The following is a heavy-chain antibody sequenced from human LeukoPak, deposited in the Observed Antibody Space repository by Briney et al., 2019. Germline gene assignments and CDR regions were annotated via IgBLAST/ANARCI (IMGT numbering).Heavy chain of an antibody. V-gene: IGHV4-34*01. Sequence: SETLSLTCAVSSGSLSGYSWGWIRQAPGKGLDWIGEIHHSGSTTYNSPLKNRVTIPLDKPKSQFSLILTSVTAADTAVYYCTRQSGTVTPIDYWGQGILVTVSS. D-gene: IGHD4-17*01. J-gene: IGHJ4*02. CDR2: IHHSGST. CDR3: TRQSGTVTPIDY. CDR1: SGSLSGYS.